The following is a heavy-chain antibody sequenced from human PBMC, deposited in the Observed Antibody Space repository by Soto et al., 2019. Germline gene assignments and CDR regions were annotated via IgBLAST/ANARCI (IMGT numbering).Heavy chain of an antibody. CDR3: ASHNYGGNSEGDFDS. V-gene: IGHV4-30-4*01. D-gene: IGHD4-17*01. CDR1: GGSISSGDYY. J-gene: IGHJ4*02. Sequence: QVQLQESGPGLVKPSQTLSLTCTVSGGSISSGDYYLSWIRQPPGNGLEWLGYIYYSGRTYYNPSLQSRITIAVDTSKNQFSLKLSSVTAADTAVYSCASHNYGGNSEGDFDSWGQGTMVTVSA. CDR2: IYYSGRT.